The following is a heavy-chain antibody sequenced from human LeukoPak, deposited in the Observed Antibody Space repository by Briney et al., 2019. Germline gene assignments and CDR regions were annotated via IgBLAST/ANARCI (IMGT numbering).Heavy chain of an antibody. CDR3: VVVEDRGAFDI. J-gene: IGHJ3*02. D-gene: IGHD2-15*01. CDR2: ISWNSGGI. CDR1: GFTFDDYA. Sequence: GGSLRLSCAASGFTFDDYAMHWVRQAPGKGLEWVSGISWNSGGIGYADSVKGRFTISRDNAKNSLYLQMNSLRAEDTALYYCVVVEDRGAFDIWGQGTMVTVSS. V-gene: IGHV3-9*01.